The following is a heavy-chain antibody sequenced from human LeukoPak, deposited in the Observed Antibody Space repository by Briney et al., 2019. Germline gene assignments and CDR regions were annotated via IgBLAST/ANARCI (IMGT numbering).Heavy chain of an antibody. V-gene: IGHV1-18*01. CDR3: ARMSWAAPQFYYYYMDV. J-gene: IGHJ6*03. Sequence: ASVKVSCKASGYTFTSYGISWVRQAPGQGLEWMGWISAYNGITNYAQKLQGRVTMTTDTSTSTAYMELRSLRSDDTAVYYCARMSWAAPQFYYYYMDVWGKGTTVTVSS. CDR1: GYTFTSYG. D-gene: IGHD6-6*01. CDR2: ISAYNGIT.